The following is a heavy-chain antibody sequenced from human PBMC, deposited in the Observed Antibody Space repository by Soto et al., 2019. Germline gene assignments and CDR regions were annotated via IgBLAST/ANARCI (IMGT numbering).Heavy chain of an antibody. D-gene: IGHD7-27*01. CDR2: VYDGGFT. CDR1: GGSVSSGGFY. V-gene: IGHV4-61*08. CDR3: ARQTAPWGFDV. Sequence: QVELKESGPGLVKPSETLSLTCTVSGGSVSSGGFYYHWIRQPPGKGLEWIGYVYDGGFTNYSPSLKSRLIISVDTSTTRISLHLASVTSVDTAVYYCARQTAPWGFDVWGHGTTVTVSS. J-gene: IGHJ6*02.